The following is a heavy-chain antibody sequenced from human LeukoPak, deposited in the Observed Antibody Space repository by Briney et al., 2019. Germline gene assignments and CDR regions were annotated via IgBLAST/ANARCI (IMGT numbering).Heavy chain of an antibody. CDR2: INHSGST. CDR3: VKVPAADYYFEY. V-gene: IGHV4-34*01. CDR1: GGSFSGYY. J-gene: IGHJ4*02. D-gene: IGHD2-2*01. Sequence: PSETLSLTCAVYGGSFSGYYWSWIRQPPGKGLEWIGEINHSGSTNYNPSLKSRVTISVDTSKNQFSLKLSSVTAADTAVYYCVKVPAADYYFEYWGQGTLVTVSS.